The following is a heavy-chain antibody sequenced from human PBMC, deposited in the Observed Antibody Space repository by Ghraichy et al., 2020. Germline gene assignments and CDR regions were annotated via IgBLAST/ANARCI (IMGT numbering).Heavy chain of an antibody. Sequence: ASVKVSCKASGYTFTSYDINWVRQATGQGLEWMGWMNPNSGNIDYGQKFHGRVTMTRNTSINTAYMELSTLTSEDTAVYFCARVPRPPRAVLAARRSTSTANYYYYGLDVWGQGTTVTVSS. CDR2: MNPNSGNI. D-gene: IGHD6-6*01. J-gene: IGHJ6*02. CDR1: GYTFTSYD. V-gene: IGHV1-8*01. CDR3: ARVPRPPRAVLAARRSTSTANYYYYGLDV.